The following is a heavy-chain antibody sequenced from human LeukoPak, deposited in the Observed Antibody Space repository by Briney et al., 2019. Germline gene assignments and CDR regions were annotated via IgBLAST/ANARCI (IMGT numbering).Heavy chain of an antibody. CDR1: GGSISSSSYY. CDR2: VYYTGAS. V-gene: IGHV4-39*01. Sequence: SETLSLTCTVSGGSISSSSYYWGWIRQPPGKGLEWIGSVYYTGASYYHRSIKSRVTITVETSKNGLALKVSYVTGAGTAVYYCAPYSSGWYSWFDPWGQGTLVTVSS. CDR3: APYSSGWYSWFDP. D-gene: IGHD6-19*01. J-gene: IGHJ5*02.